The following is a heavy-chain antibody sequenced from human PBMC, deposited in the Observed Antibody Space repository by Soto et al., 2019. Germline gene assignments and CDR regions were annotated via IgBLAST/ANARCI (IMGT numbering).Heavy chain of an antibody. V-gene: IGHV1-69*06. CDR1: GWTFSSYA. D-gene: IGHD1-7*01. Sequence: SVKVSCKACGWTFSSYAISWVRQAPGQGLEWMGGIIPIFGTANYAQKFQGRVAITADKSTSTAYMELSSLRSEDTAVYYCAAGTTLDNWFDPWGQGTLVTVSS. CDR2: IIPIFGTA. CDR3: AAGTTLDNWFDP. J-gene: IGHJ5*02.